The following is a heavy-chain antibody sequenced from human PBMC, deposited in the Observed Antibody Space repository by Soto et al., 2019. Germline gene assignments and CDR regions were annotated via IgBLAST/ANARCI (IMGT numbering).Heavy chain of an antibody. J-gene: IGHJ4*02. Sequence: QVQLVESGGGVVQPGRSLRLSCAASGFTFSSYAMHWVRQAPGKGLEWVAVKSYDGSNKYYADSVKGRFTISRDNSKNTLYLQMNSLRAEDTAVYYCARDLLGSYDSSGYLGYWGQGTLVTVSS. CDR1: GFTFSSYA. CDR3: ARDLLGSYDSSGYLGY. D-gene: IGHD3-22*01. CDR2: KSYDGSNK. V-gene: IGHV3-30-3*01.